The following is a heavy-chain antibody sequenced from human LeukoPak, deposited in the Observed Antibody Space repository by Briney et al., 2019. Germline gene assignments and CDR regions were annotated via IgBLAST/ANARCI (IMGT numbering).Heavy chain of an antibody. CDR2: INTSGTT. V-gene: IGHV4-4*07. CDR3: ASGHNSGWGYFDY. Sequence: SETLSLTCTVSGGSISRYQWSWIRQPAGKGLECIGRINTSGTTNYNPSLKSRVTMSVDTSKNQFSLKLSSVAAADTAVYYCASGHNSGWGYFDYWGQGSLVTVSS. D-gene: IGHD6-19*01. CDR1: GGSISRYQ. J-gene: IGHJ4*02.